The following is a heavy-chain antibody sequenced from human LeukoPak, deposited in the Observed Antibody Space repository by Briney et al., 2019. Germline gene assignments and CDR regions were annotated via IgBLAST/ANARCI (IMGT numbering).Heavy chain of an antibody. D-gene: IGHD3-3*01. CDR3: ARDRNTDFWSGYYTNYFDY. CDR1: GFTFSSYW. V-gene: IGHV3-7*01. J-gene: IGHJ4*02. CDR2: IKQDGSEK. Sequence: GGSLRLSCGASGFTFSSYWMTWVRQAPGKGLEWVATIKQDGSEKYYVDTVKGRFTISRDNAKNSLYLQMNSLRAEDTAVYYCARDRNTDFWSGYYTNYFDYWGQGTLVTGSS.